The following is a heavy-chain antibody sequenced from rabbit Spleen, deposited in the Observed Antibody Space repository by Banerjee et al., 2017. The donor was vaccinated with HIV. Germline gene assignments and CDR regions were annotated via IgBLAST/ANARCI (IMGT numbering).Heavy chain of an antibody. CDR1: GFSFSSSYW. CDR3: ARGTSIDWSDL. Sequence: QQQLEESGGDLVKPEGSLTLTCTASGFSFSSSYWVCWVRQAPGKGLEWIACIYTDTYYASWAKGRFTISKTSSTTVTLQMTSLTAADTATYFCARGTSIDWSDLWGPGTLVTVS. D-gene: IGHD4-1*01. CDR2: IYTDT. J-gene: IGHJ4*01. V-gene: IGHV1S45*01.